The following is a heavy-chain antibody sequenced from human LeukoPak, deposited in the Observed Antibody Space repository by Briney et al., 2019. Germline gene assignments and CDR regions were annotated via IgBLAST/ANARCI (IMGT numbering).Heavy chain of an antibody. D-gene: IGHD2-2*01. CDR2: INPNSGGT. CDR1: GYTFTGYY. V-gene: IGHV1-2*06. Sequence: ASVKVTCKAYGYTFTGYYMHWVRQAPGQGLEWLGRINPNSGGTNYAQKFQGRVTMTRDTSISTAYMELSRLRSDDTAVYYCARVCSSTSCSPRRPWFDPWGQGTLVTVPS. J-gene: IGHJ5*02. CDR3: ARVCSSTSCSPRRPWFDP.